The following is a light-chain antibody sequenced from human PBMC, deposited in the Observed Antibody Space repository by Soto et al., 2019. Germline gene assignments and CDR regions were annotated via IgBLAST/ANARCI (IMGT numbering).Light chain of an antibody. Sequence: DIEMTQSPSSLSASVGDSVTISGRASQNINKTLTWYQQKSGKAPSLLIYDSSTFQSVVTSRFRGSGSGTDFTLAITNLQPEDFARYYFQQRFNTPYTFGQGTKLEI. V-gene: IGKV1-39*01. CDR1: QNINKT. CDR2: DSS. J-gene: IGKJ2*01. CDR3: QQRFNTPYT.